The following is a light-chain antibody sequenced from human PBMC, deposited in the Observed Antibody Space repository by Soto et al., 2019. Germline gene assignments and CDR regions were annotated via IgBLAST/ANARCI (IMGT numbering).Light chain of an antibody. V-gene: IGLV2-14*01. CDR3: SSHTSGSTRV. CDR1: SSDVGGYDY. Sequence: QSVLTQPASVSGSPGQSIAISCTGTSSDVGGYDYVSWYQQQPDKAPKLMIYEVTKRPSGVSNRFSGSKSGNTASLTISGLQAEDEPDYYCSSHTSGSTRVFGTGTKITVL. J-gene: IGLJ1*01. CDR2: EVT.